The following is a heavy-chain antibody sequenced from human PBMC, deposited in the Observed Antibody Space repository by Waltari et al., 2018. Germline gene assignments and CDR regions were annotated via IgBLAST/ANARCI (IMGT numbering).Heavy chain of an antibody. D-gene: IGHD4-17*01. CDR1: ASSISSGYY. Sequence: QVQLQESGPGLVKPSETLSLTCTVSASSISSGYYWGWIPQPPGKGLEWIAGIHHSGSTYYNLSLKSRVTVSVDTSKKEFSLKLSSVTAADTAVYYCARDYGDYISSDAFDIWGQGTMVTVSS. J-gene: IGHJ3*02. CDR3: ARDYGDYISSDAFDI. V-gene: IGHV4-38-2*02. CDR2: IHHSGST.